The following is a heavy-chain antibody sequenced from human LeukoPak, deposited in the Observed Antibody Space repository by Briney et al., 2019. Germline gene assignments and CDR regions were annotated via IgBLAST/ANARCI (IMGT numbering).Heavy chain of an antibody. V-gene: IGHV3-48*02. Sequence: PGGSLRLSCAASGFTFSKYSMDWVRQAPGKGLEWVPHIDTSGGTIYYADSVRGRFTISRDNARNSLRLQMNNLRDEDTAVYYCARDNWFDYWGQGTLVTVSS. CDR3: ARDNWFDY. J-gene: IGHJ5*01. CDR1: GFTFSKYS. CDR2: IDTSGGTI.